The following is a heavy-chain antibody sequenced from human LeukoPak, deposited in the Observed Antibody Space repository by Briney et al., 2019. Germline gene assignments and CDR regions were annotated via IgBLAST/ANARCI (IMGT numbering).Heavy chain of an antibody. CDR3: AKDPYYYDTAGDY. J-gene: IGHJ4*02. CDR1: GFTFSSSA. Sequence: GGSLRLSCAASGFTFSSSAMSWVRQAPGKGLEWVSGISGSGGSTYYADSVKGRFTISRDNSKNTLYLQMNSLRAEDTAVYYCAKDPYYYDTAGDYWGQGTLVTVSS. CDR2: ISGSGGST. V-gene: IGHV3-23*01. D-gene: IGHD3-22*01.